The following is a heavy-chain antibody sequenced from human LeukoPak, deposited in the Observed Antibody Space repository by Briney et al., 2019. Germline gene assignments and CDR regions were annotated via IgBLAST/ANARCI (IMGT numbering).Heavy chain of an antibody. D-gene: IGHD3-22*01. CDR1: GYTFTSYD. V-gene: IGHV1-8*01. Sequence: ASVKVSCKASGYTFTSYDINWVRQATGQGLEWMGWMNPNSGNTGYAQKFQGKVTITTDESTSTAYMELSSLRSEDTAVYYCAEGSGDYDRGPDRYYMDVWSKGTTVTVSS. CDR2: MNPNSGNT. CDR3: AEGSGDYDRGPDRYYMDV. J-gene: IGHJ6*03.